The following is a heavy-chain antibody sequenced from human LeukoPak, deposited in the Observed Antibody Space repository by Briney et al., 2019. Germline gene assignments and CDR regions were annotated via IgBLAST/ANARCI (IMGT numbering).Heavy chain of an antibody. J-gene: IGHJ4*02. D-gene: IGHD6-13*01. CDR2: IYYSGST. Sequence: SETLSLTCTVSGGSISSSSYYWGWIRQPPGKGLEWIGSIYYSGSTYYNPSLKGRVTISVDTSKNQFSLKLSSVTAADTAVYYCARVAAGQKGRIDYWGQGTLVTVSS. CDR1: GGSISSSSYY. CDR3: ARVAAGQKGRIDY. V-gene: IGHV4-39*07.